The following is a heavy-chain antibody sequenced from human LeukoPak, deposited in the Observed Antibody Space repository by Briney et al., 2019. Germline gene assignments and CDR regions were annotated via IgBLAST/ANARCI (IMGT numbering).Heavy chain of an antibody. CDR1: GFTVSNNY. D-gene: IGHD6-6*01. CDR2: IYSGGST. J-gene: IGHJ4*02. V-gene: IGHV3-53*01. Sequence: GGSLRLSCAASGFTVSNNYMSWVRQAPGKGLEWVSVIYSGGSTYYADSVKGRFTISRYTSKNTLSLQMNSLRAEDTAVYYCASLSLGHYWGQGTLVTVSS. CDR3: ASLSLGHY.